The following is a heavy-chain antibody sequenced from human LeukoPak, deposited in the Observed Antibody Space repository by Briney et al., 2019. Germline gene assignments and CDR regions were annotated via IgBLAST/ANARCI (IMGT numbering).Heavy chain of an antibody. V-gene: IGHV3-23*01. CDR1: GFTFSSYA. Sequence: GGSLRLSCAASGFTFSSYAMNWVRQAPGRGLEWVSGFSGSGGTTYYADSVKGRFTISRDNSKNTLYLQMNSLRAEDTAVCYCANGNRCTSPNCLGYYYFYMDVWGKGTTVTVSS. CDR3: ANGNRCTSPNCLGYYYFYMDV. D-gene: IGHD2-8*01. CDR2: FSGSGGTT. J-gene: IGHJ6*03.